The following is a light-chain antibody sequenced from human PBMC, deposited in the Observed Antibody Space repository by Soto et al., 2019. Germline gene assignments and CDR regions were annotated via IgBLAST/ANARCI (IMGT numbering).Light chain of an antibody. Sequence: DIQMTQSPSSLSASVGDRVTITCRASQGISNYLAWYHQKPGKVPKLLIYAASTLQSGVQSSFSGSGSGTDFTLTISSLQPEDVATYYCLKYNSAPWTFGQGTKVEIK. CDR1: QGISNY. J-gene: IGKJ1*01. V-gene: IGKV1-27*01. CDR3: LKYNSAPWT. CDR2: AAS.